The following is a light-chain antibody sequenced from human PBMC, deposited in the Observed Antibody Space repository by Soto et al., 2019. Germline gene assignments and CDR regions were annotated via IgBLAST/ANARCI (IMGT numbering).Light chain of an antibody. CDR1: SSNIESNT. Sequence: QSALTQPPSASGTPGQRVTISCSGSSSNIESNTVTWYQQLPGTAPKLVIYSNYDRPSEVPDRFSGSTSGTSASLVIRGLQSEDEADYYCAAWDDILDGYVFGGGTKVTVL. CDR3: AAWDDILDGYV. CDR2: SNY. V-gene: IGLV1-44*01. J-gene: IGLJ1*01.